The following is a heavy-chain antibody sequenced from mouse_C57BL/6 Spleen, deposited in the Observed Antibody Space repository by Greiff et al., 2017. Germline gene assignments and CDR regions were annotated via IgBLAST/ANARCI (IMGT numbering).Heavy chain of an antibody. Sequence: EVQLQQSGAELVRPGASVKLSCTASGFNIKDDYMHWVKQRPEQGLEWIGWIDPENGDTEYASKFQGKATITADTSSNTAYLQLSSLTSEDTAVYYCTTGGPGAFDYWGQGTTLTVSS. CDR3: TTGGPGAFDY. CDR1: GFNIKDDY. J-gene: IGHJ2*01. V-gene: IGHV14-4*01. D-gene: IGHD3-3*01. CDR2: IDPENGDT.